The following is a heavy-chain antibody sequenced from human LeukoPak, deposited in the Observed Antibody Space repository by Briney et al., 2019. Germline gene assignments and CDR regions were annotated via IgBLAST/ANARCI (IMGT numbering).Heavy chain of an antibody. J-gene: IGHJ4*02. CDR2: ISSDGSDT. V-gene: IGHV3-74*01. Sequence: GGSLRLSCAASGFSFSNYWMHWVRQAPGKGLVWVSRISSDGSDTIYADSVKGRFTMSRDNSKNTLYLQMNSLRAEDTAVYYCARGPGSHSNFEDYWGQGTLVTVSS. CDR3: ARGPGSHSNFEDY. CDR1: GFSFSNYW. D-gene: IGHD4-11*01.